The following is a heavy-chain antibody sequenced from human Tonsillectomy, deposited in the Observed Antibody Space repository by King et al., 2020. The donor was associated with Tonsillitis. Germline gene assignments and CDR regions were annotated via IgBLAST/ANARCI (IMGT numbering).Heavy chain of an antibody. CDR3: ARHSFGDGYNSWYYYYYYMDV. D-gene: IGHD5-24*01. V-gene: IGHV5-51*01. J-gene: IGHJ6*03. CDR1: GYSFTSYW. CDR2: IYPGDSVT. Sequence: VQLVESGAEVKKPGESLKISCKGSGYSFTSYWIGWVRQMPGKGLEWMGIIYPGDSVTRYSPSFQGQVTISADKSISTAYLQWSSLKASDTAMYYCARHSFGDGYNSWYYYYYYMDVWGKGTTVTVSS.